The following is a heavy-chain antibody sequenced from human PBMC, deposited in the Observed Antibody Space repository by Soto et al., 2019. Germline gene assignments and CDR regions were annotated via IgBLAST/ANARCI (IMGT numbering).Heavy chain of an antibody. CDR2: IIPISGTA. Sequence: QVQLVQSGAEVKKPGSSVKVSCKASGGTFSSYAISWVRQAPGQGLEWMGGIIPISGTANYAQKFQGRVTITEDESTSTAYMELSSLRSEDTAVYYCARSQGSSTSLEIYYYYYYGMDGWGQGTTVTVSS. CDR3: ARSQGSSTSLEIYYYYYYGMDG. V-gene: IGHV1-69*01. CDR1: GGTFSSYA. D-gene: IGHD2-2*01. J-gene: IGHJ6*02.